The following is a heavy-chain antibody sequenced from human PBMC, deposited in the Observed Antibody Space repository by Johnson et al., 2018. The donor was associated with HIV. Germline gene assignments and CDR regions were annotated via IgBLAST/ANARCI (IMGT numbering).Heavy chain of an antibody. V-gene: IGHV3-23*04. Sequence: VQLVESGGGLVQSGGSLRLSCAASGFTFSRHAMSWVRQAPGKGLDWVSVMSGGGGSTYYADSVKGRFTISRDNSKNTLYLQMNSLRAEDTAVYYCAKDKSNAFDIWGQGTMVTVSS. J-gene: IGHJ3*02. CDR3: AKDKSNAFDI. CDR1: GFTFSRHA. CDR2: MSGGGGST.